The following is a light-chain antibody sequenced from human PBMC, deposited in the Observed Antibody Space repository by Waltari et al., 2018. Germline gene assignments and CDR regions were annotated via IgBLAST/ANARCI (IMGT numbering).Light chain of an antibody. CDR2: YNSDSEK. CDR1: SDINVGDFI. V-gene: IGLV5-37*01. CDR3: MFWPSNDWV. Sequence: QPVLTQPPSSSASPGESARLTCTLPSDINVGDFIIYWYHQKPGGPPRFLLYYNSDSEKAQGSGVPSRFSGSKDASANAGILLISGLQSEDEADYYCMFWPSNDWVFGGGTKLTVL. J-gene: IGLJ3*02.